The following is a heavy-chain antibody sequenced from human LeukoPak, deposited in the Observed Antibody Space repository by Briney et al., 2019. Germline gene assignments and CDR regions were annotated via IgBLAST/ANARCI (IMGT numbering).Heavy chain of an antibody. CDR2: IGPSGGDI. D-gene: IGHD7-27*01. CDR3: AIDPNWGIHS. J-gene: IGHJ4*02. V-gene: IGHV3-23*01. CDR1: GSTFTSYT. Sequence: GGSLRLSGAASGSTFTSYTMYWVRQAPGKGLEWVSIIGPSGGDIHYADSVKGRITISRDNSKNTLYLQMNSLRVEDTAVYYCAIDPNWGIHSWGQGVLVTVSS.